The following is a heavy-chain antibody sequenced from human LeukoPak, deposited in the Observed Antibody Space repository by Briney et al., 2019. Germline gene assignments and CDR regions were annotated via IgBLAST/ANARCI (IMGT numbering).Heavy chain of an antibody. V-gene: IGHV3-21*04. CDR2: ISSSSSYI. J-gene: IGHJ5*02. CDR3: AKDPVATIDWFDP. D-gene: IGHD5-12*01. CDR1: GFTFSSCY. Sequence: PGGSLRLSCVASGFTFSSCYMNWVRQAPGKGLEWVSSISSSSSYIYYADSVKGRFTISRDNAKNSLYLQMNSLRAEDTALYYCAKDPVATIDWFDPWGQGTLVTVSS.